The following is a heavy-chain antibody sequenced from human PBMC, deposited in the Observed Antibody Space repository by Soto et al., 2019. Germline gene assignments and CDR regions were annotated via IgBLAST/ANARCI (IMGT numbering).Heavy chain of an antibody. D-gene: IGHD3-16*01. CDR2: SYYSGNT. V-gene: IGHV4-30-4*01. CDR1: GGSISIADYF. Sequence: VQLQESGPGLVKPSQTLSLTCTVSGGSISIADYFWSWIRQPPGKGLEWIGYSYYSGNTYYSPSLKSRISISIETSKNQFSLSLSSVTAADTAVYYCARSSAGRGNAVDVWGQGTTVIVSS. J-gene: IGHJ6*02. CDR3: ARSSAGRGNAVDV.